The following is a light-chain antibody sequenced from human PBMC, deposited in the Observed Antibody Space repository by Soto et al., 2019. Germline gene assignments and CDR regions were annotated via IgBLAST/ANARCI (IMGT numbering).Light chain of an antibody. V-gene: IGKV3-15*01. CDR2: GAS. CDR3: LQYDNLWT. J-gene: IGKJ1*01. Sequence: GARATRSCRASQSISTFLAWYQQRPGQTPRLLIYGASTRATGIPARFSGSGAGTEFTLTISSLQSEDFAVYYCLQYDNLWTFGQGTKVAIK. CDR1: QSISTF.